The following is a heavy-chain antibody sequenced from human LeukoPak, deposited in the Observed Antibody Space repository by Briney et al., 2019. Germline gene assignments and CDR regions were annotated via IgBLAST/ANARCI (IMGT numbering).Heavy chain of an antibody. D-gene: IGHD6-6*01. J-gene: IGHJ4*02. V-gene: IGHV3-23*01. CDR1: GFTFSSYA. CDR3: ARDPAARQRFSCDY. CDR2: ISGNAGTT. Sequence: PGGSLRLSCAASGFTFSSYAMSWVRQAPGKGLEWVSSISGNAGTTYYADSVKGRFTISRDNAKNSLYLQMNSLRAEDTAVYYCARDPAARQRFSCDYCGQRTPVTVSS.